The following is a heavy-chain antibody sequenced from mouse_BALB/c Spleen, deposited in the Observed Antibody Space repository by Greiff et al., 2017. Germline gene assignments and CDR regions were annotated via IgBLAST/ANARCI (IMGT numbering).Heavy chain of an antibody. Sequence: EVQLQESGPGLVKPSQSLSLTCTVTGYSITSDYAWNWIRQFPGNKLEWMGYISYSGSTSYNPSLKSRISITRDTSKNQFFLQLNSVTTEDTATYYCAHRFGGPYYYAMDYWGQGTSVTVSS. CDR3: AHRFGGPYYYAMDY. CDR2: ISYSGST. J-gene: IGHJ4*01. D-gene: IGHD2-14*01. CDR1: GYSITSDYA. V-gene: IGHV3-2*02.